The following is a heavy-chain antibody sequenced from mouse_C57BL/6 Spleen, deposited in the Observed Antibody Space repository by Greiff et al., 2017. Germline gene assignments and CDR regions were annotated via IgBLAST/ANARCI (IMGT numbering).Heavy chain of an antibody. D-gene: IGHD1-1*01. J-gene: IGHJ4*01. CDR2: INPSNGGT. Sequence: QVQLQQPGTELVKPGASVKLSCKASGYTFTSYWMHWVKQRPGQGLEWIGNINPSNGGTNYNEMFKSKATLTVDKSSSTAYMQLSSLTSEDSAVYYCARLDYYGSSYRAMDYWGQGTSVTVSS. V-gene: IGHV1-53*01. CDR3: ARLDYYGSSYRAMDY. CDR1: GYTFTSYW.